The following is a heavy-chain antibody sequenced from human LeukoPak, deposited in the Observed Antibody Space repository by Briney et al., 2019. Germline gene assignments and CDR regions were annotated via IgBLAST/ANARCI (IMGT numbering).Heavy chain of an antibody. CDR1: GYTFTSYG. D-gene: IGHD5-18*01. Sequence: ASVKVSCKASGYTFTSYGISWVRQAPGQGLEWMGWISAYNGNTNYAQKLQGRVTMTTDTSTSTAYMELRSLRSDDTAVYYCARDVVGGYSYGQASDYWGQGTLVTVSS. V-gene: IGHV1-18*01. J-gene: IGHJ4*02. CDR2: ISAYNGNT. CDR3: ARDVVGGYSYGQASDY.